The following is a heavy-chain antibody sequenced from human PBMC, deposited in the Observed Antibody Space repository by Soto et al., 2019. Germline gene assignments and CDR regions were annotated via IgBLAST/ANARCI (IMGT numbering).Heavy chain of an antibody. V-gene: IGHV1-69*08. CDR1: GGTFSGLT. CDR2: IIPIFDTP. Sequence: QVQVLQSGAEVKKPGSSVKVPCKTSGGTFSGLTFTWVRQAPGQGLEWMGRIIPIFDTPHFAQRFQGRISITADKSTSTAYMELRSLRSDDTATYYCAIAVAGPPDFWGQGTLVTVSS. CDR3: AIAVAGPPDF. J-gene: IGHJ4*02. D-gene: IGHD6-19*01.